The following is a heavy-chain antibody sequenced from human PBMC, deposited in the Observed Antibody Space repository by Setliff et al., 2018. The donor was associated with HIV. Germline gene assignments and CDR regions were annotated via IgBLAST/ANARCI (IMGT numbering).Heavy chain of an antibody. CDR3: ARDVSSSYYFQH. Sequence: SETLSLTCTVSGGSISSGSYYWSWIRQPAGKGLEWIGRIYTSGSTNYNPSLKSRVTISIDTSNNQSSLKLSSMTAADTAVYYCARDVSSSYYFQHWGQGTLVTVSS. D-gene: IGHD6-13*01. CDR2: IYTSGST. J-gene: IGHJ1*01. V-gene: IGHV4-61*02. CDR1: GGSISSGSYY.